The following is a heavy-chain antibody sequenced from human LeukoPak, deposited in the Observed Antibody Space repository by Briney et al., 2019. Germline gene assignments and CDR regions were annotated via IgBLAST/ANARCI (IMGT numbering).Heavy chain of an antibody. CDR1: GGTFSSYA. J-gene: IGHJ5*02. D-gene: IGHD6-19*01. CDR2: IIPILGIA. V-gene: IGHV1-69*04. Sequence: SVKVSCKASGGTFSSYAISWVRQAPGQGLEWMGRIIPILGIANYAQKFQGRVTITADKSTSTAYMELSSLRSEDTAVYYCARGDYSSGWYWFDPWGQGTLVTVSS. CDR3: ARGDYSSGWYWFDP.